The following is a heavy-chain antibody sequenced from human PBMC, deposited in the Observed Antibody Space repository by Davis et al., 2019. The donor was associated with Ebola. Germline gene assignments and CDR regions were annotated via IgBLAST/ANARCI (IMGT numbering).Heavy chain of an antibody. Sequence: GESLKISCAASGFIFRDYWMTWVRQAPGKGLEWVANIKPDGTVKYYVDSVKGRFTISRDNANNSLFLQMNSLRVDDTALYYCAREGGLGDYWGQGTRVIVSS. CDR2: IKPDGTVK. CDR3: AREGGLGDY. J-gene: IGHJ4*02. CDR1: GFIFRDYW. V-gene: IGHV3-7*01.